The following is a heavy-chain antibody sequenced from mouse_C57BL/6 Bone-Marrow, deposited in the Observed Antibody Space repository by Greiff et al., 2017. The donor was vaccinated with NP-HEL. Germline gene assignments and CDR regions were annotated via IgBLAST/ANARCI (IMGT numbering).Heavy chain of an antibody. CDR1: GYTFTSYW. CDR3: ARDYDGAMDY. J-gene: IGHJ4*01. V-gene: IGHV1-59*01. D-gene: IGHD2-4*01. Sequence: QLQQPGAELVRPGTSVKLSCKASGYTFTSYWMHWVKQRPGQGLEWIGVIDPSDSYTNYNQKFKGKATLTVDTSSSTAYMQLSSLTSEDSAVYYCARDYDGAMDYWGKGTSVTVSS. CDR2: IDPSDSYT.